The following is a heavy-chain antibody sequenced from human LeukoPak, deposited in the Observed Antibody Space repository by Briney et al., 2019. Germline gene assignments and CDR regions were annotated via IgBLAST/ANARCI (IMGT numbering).Heavy chain of an antibody. CDR3: ARESSYGSEFDY. J-gene: IGHJ4*02. CDR1: GGSFSGYY. Sequence: SETLSLTCAVYGGSFSGYYWSWIRQPPGNGLEWIGEINHSGSTNYNPSLKSRVTISVDTSKNQFSLKLSSVTAADTAVYYCARESSYGSEFDYWGQGTLVTVSS. CDR2: INHSGST. V-gene: IGHV4-34*01. D-gene: IGHD3-10*01.